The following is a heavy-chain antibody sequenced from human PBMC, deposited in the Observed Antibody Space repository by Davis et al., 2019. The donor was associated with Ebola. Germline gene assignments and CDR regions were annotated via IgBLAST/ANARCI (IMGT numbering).Heavy chain of an antibody. CDR2: IYPGDSDT. Sequence: GESLKISCQGSGYSFTSYWIGWVRQMPGKGLEWMGIIYPGDSDTTYSPSFQGQVTISADKSISTAYLQWSSLKASDTAMYYCAGLSVGATHAFDIWGQGTMVTVSS. CDR3: AGLSVGATHAFDI. D-gene: IGHD1-26*01. J-gene: IGHJ3*02. V-gene: IGHV5-51*01. CDR1: GYSFTSYW.